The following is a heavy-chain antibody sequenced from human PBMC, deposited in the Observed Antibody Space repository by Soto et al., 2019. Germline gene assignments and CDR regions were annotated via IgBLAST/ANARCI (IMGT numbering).Heavy chain of an antibody. V-gene: IGHV4-59*08. CDR3: ARLGGDYGFDY. CDR1: GGSLSSYY. D-gene: IGHD4-17*01. J-gene: IGHJ4*02. Sequence: ASETLSLTCTVSGGSLSSYYWGWIRQPPGKGLEWIGYIYYSGSTNYNPSLKSRVTISVDTSKNQFSLKLSSVTAADTAVYYCARLGGDYGFDYWGQGTLVTVSS. CDR2: IYYSGST.